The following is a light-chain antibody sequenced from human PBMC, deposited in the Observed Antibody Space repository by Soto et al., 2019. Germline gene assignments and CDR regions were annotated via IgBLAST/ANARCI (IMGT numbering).Light chain of an antibody. V-gene: IGLV1-40*01. Sequence: QPVLTQPPSVSGAPGQRVSISCTGTSSNIGAGYETHWYQQLPGKAPELLIYSNNNRPSGVPDRFSGSKSGTSASLAITGLQAEDEADYYCQSYDSSLSGVVFGGGTQLTVL. CDR2: SNN. J-gene: IGLJ2*01. CDR3: QSYDSSLSGVV. CDR1: SSNIGAGYE.